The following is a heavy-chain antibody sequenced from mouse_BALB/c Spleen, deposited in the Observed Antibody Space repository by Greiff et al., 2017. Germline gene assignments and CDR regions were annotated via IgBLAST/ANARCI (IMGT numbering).Heavy chain of an antibody. D-gene: IGHD1-2*01. CDR3: ARSGTTAPLAY. CDR2: ISSGSSTI. J-gene: IGHJ3*01. V-gene: IGHV5-17*02. Sequence: EVQLVESGGGLVQPGGSRKLSCAASGFTFSSFGMHWVRQAPEKGLEWVAYISSGSSTIYYADTVKGRFTISRDNPKNTLFLQMTSLRSEDTAMYYCARSGTTAPLAYWGQGTLVTVSA. CDR1: GFTFSSFG.